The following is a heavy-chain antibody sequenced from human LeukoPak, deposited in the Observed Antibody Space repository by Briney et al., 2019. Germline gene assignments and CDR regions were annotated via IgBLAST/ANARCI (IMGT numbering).Heavy chain of an antibody. D-gene: IGHD1-26*01. CDR1: GGSIISYY. CDR3: ARGALIVGATSFDY. J-gene: IGHJ4*02. Sequence: KPSETLSVTCTVSGGSIISYYWSWIRQPPGRGLEWIGYIYYSGSTNYNPSLKSRVTISVDTSRNQFSLKLSSVTAAGTAVYYCARGALIVGATSFDYWGQGTLVTVSS. V-gene: IGHV4-59*01. CDR2: IYYSGST.